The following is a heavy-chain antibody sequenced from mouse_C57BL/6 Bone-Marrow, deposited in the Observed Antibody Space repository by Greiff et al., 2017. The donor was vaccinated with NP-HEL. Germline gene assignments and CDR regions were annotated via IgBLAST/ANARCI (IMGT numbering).Heavy chain of an antibody. CDR2: IWSGGRT. J-gene: IGHJ3*01. Sequence: VKLMESGPGLVQPSQSLSITCTVSGFSLTSYGVHWVRQSPGKGLEWLGVIWSGGRTDYNAAFISRLSISKDNSKSQVFFKMNSLQADDTAIYYCARNLAYYSNFFAYWGQGTLVTVSA. D-gene: IGHD2-5*01. CDR3: ARNLAYYSNFFAY. V-gene: IGHV2-2*01. CDR1: GFSLTSYG.